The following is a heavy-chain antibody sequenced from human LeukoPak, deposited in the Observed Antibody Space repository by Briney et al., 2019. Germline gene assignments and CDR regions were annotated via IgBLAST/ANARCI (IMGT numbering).Heavy chain of an antibody. CDR1: GGSIRGYY. Sequence: SETLSLTCTDSGGSIRGYYWSWIRQHPGKGLEWIGYIYYSGGTTYNPSLKSRVTTSVDTSKNQFSLKLSSVTAADTAVYYCARGYAYGDTGSFDYWGQGALVTVSS. CDR2: IYYSGGT. V-gene: IGHV4-59*01. J-gene: IGHJ4*02. D-gene: IGHD4-17*01. CDR3: ARGYAYGDTGSFDY.